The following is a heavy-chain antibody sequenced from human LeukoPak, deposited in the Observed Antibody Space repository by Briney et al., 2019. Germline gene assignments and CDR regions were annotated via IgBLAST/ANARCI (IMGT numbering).Heavy chain of an antibody. CDR3: ARDQGAFDM. CDR1: GFSVSSNY. CDR2: FYSGGTT. V-gene: IGHV3-66*01. J-gene: IGHJ3*02. Sequence: GGSLRLSCAASGFSVSSNYMSWVRQAPGEGLEWVSAFYSGGTTYYADSVKGRFIISTDNFKNTLYLQMNSLRAEDTAVYYCARDQGAFDMWGQGTMVTVSS.